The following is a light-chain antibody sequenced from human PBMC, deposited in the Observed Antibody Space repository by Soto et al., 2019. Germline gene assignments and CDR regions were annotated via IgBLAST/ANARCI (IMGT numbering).Light chain of an antibody. J-gene: IGLJ3*02. V-gene: IGLV2-14*03. CDR2: DVS. CDR1: SSDVGNYNY. Sequence: QSALTQPASVSGSPGQSITISCTGTSSDVGNYNYVSWYQHHPGKAPKLIIYDVSNRPSGVSNSFSGSKSDNTASLTISGLQSEDEADYYCSSYTSRSTLVFGGGTKLTVL. CDR3: SSYTSRSTLV.